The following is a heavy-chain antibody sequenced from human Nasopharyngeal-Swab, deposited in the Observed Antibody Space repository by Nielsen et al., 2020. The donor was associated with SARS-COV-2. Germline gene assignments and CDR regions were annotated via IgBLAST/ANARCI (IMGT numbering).Heavy chain of an antibody. D-gene: IGHD2-2*01. Sequence: GESLKISCAASGFTFSSYSMNWVRQAPGKGPEWVSYISSSSSTIYYADSVKGRFTISRDNAKNSLYLQMNSLRAEDTAVYYCARVSLGYCSSTSCYRSYYYYYYMDVWGKGTTVTVSS. CDR2: ISSSSSTI. V-gene: IGHV3-48*01. CDR1: GFTFSSYS. J-gene: IGHJ6*03. CDR3: ARVSLGYCSSTSCYRSYYYYYYMDV.